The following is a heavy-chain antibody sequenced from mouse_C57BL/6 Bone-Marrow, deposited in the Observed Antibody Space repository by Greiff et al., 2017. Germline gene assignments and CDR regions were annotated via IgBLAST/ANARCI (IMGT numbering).Heavy chain of an antibody. CDR3: ARGVYYGSSYGWYFDV. J-gene: IGHJ1*03. Sequence: EVHLVESGGGLVKPGGSLKLSCAASGFTFSSYAMSWVRQTPEKRLEWVATISDGGSYTYYPDNVKGRFTISRDNAKNNLYLHMSHLKSEDTAMYYCARGVYYGSSYGWYFDVWGTGTTVTVSS. CDR1: GFTFSSYA. D-gene: IGHD1-1*01. V-gene: IGHV5-4*01. CDR2: ISDGGSYT.